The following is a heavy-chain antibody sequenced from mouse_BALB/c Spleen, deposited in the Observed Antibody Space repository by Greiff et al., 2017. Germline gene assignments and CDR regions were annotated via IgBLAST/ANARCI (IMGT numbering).Heavy chain of an antibody. CDR1: GYSITSGYY. CDR2: ISYDGSN. V-gene: IGHV3-6*02. J-gene: IGHJ3*01. CDR3: ARGHGNWFAY. Sequence: EVKLQESGPGLVKPSQSLSLTCSVTGYSITSGYYWNWIRQFPGNKLEWMGYISYDGSNNYNPSLKNRISITRDTSKNQFFLKLNSVTTEDTATYYCARGHGNWFAYWGQGTLVTVSA. D-gene: IGHD2-1*01.